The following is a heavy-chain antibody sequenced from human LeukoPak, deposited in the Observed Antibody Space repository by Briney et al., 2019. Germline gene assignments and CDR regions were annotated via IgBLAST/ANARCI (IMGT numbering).Heavy chain of an antibody. Sequence: SETLSLTCTVSGGSISSYYWSWIRQPPGKGLEWIGYIYYSGSTNYNPSLKSRVTISVDTSKNQFSLKLSSVTAADTAVYYCARDASDDSHLDYWGQGTLVTVSS. CDR3: ARDASDDSHLDY. CDR1: GGSISSYY. V-gene: IGHV4-59*01. D-gene: IGHD3-22*01. J-gene: IGHJ4*02. CDR2: IYYSGST.